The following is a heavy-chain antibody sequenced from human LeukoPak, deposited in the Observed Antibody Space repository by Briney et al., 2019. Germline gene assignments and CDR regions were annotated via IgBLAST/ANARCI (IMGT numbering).Heavy chain of an antibody. CDR2: ISAYNGNT. CDR1: VYTFTSYG. CDR3: ARDPDYYYMDV. Sequence: WASVSVSSTGSVYTFTSYGIRWVRQAPGQGGGGMGWISAYNGNTNYAQKLQGRVTMTTDTSTSTAYMELRSLRSDHTAVYYCARDPDYYYMDVWGKGTTVTVSS. J-gene: IGHJ6*03. V-gene: IGHV1-18*01.